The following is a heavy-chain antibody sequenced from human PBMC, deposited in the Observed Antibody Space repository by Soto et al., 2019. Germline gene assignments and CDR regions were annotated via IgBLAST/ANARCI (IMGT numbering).Heavy chain of an antibody. CDR2: IIPILGIA. V-gene: IGHV1-69*02. CDR3: ASPAGYCSSTSCYSDYYYYMDV. Sequence: ASVKVSCKASGGTFSSYTISWVRQAPGQGLEWMGRIIPILGIANYAQKFQGRVTITADKSTSTAYMELSSLRSEDTAVYYCASPAGYCSSTSCYSDYYYYMDVWGKGTTVTVSS. J-gene: IGHJ6*03. D-gene: IGHD2-2*02. CDR1: GGTFSSYT.